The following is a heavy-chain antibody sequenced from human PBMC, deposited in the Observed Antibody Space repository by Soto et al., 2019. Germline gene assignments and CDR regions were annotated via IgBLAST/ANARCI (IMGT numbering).Heavy chain of an antibody. CDR2: ISCNIGSI. D-gene: IGHD6-6*01. CDR3: SKDTGGIEARPGSACDC. V-gene: IGHV3-9*01. Sequence: GGCLKLSCAACGFTFDEYVMHWVRQAPGKGLEWVSGISCNIGSIGYADSVKGRFTISRDNAKNSLYLQMNSLRAEDTALYYWSKDTGGIEARPGSACDCSGKVILVTFSS. J-gene: IGHJ3*01. CDR1: GFTFDEYV.